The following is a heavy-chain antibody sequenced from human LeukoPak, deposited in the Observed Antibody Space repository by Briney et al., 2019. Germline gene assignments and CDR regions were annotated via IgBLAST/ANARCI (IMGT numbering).Heavy chain of an antibody. J-gene: IGHJ6*02. Sequence: VASVKVSCKASGYTFAAYFIHWVRQAPGQGLEWMGGIIPIFGTANYAQKFQGRVTITADESTSTAYMELSSLRSEDTAVYYCASIGGMDVWGQGTTVTVSS. CDR3: ASIGGMDV. CDR1: GYTFAAYF. CDR2: IIPIFGTA. V-gene: IGHV1-69*13.